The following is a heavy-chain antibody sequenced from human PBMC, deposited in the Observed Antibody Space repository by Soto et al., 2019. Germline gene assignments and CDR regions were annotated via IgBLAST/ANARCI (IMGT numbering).Heavy chain of an antibody. CDR2: ISSSSSTI. D-gene: IGHD4-17*01. CDR1: GFTFSSYS. Sequence: GGSLRLSCAASGFTFSSYSMNWVRQAPGKGLEWVSYISSSSSTIYYADSVKGRFTISRDNAKNTLYLQMNSLRAEVTAVYYCASDYGGNSYFDYWGQGTLVTVSS. J-gene: IGHJ4*02. V-gene: IGHV3-48*01. CDR3: ASDYGGNSYFDY.